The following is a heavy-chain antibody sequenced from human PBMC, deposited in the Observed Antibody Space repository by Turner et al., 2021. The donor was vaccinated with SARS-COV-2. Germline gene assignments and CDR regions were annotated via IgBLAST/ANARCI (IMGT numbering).Heavy chain of an antibody. CDR2: ISYDGSSK. V-gene: IGHV3-30*18. J-gene: IGHJ6*02. CDR3: AKDDGGLATTTYGMDV. Sequence: QVRLVESGGGVVQPGRSLRLSCLASGFPFSSHGMHWVRQAPGKGLEWVAAISYDGSSKFYADFVKGRFTISRDDSSNTVYVEINSLRPEDTAVFYCAKDDGGLATTTYGMDVWGQGTTVTVSS. D-gene: IGHD3-16*01. CDR1: GFPFSSHG.